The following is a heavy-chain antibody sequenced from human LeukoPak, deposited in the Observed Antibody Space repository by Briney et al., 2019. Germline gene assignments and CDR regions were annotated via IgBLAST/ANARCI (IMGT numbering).Heavy chain of an antibody. J-gene: IGHJ4*02. CDR3: ARVDTAMAIDY. Sequence: SETLSLTCTVSGGSISSYYWSWLRQPPGKGLEWIGYIYYSGSTNYNPSLKSRVTISVDTSKNQFSLKLSSVTAADTAVYYCARVDTAMAIDYWGQGTLVTVSS. D-gene: IGHD5-18*01. V-gene: IGHV4-59*01. CDR2: IYYSGST. CDR1: GGSISSYY.